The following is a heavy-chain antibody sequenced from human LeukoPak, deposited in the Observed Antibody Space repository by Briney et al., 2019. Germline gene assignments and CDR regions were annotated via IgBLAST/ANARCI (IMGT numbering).Heavy chain of an antibody. J-gene: IGHJ4*02. D-gene: IGHD6-13*01. V-gene: IGHV3-48*01. CDR2: ISSSSSTI. CDR1: GFTFSSYS. Sequence: GGPLRLSCAASGFTFSSYSMNWVRQAPGKGLEWVSYISSSSSTIYYADSVKCRFTISRDNAKNSLYLQMNSLRAEDTAVYYCARSRGAAGTSTWGYWGQGTLVTVSS. CDR3: ARSRGAAGTSTWGY.